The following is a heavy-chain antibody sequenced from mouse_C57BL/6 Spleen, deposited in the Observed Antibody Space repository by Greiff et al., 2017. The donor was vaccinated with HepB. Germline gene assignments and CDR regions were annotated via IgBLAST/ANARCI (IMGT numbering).Heavy chain of an antibody. CDR3: ARGGYYYGSSLYFDY. V-gene: IGHV1-9*01. CDR2: ILPGSGST. Sequence: VQLQQSGAELMKPGASVKLSCKATGYTFTGYWIEWVKQRPGHGLEWIGEILPGSGSTNYNEKFKGKATFTADTSSNTAYMQLSSLTTEDSAIYYGARGGYYYGSSLYFDYWGQGTTLTVSS. J-gene: IGHJ2*01. D-gene: IGHD1-1*01. CDR1: GYTFTGYW.